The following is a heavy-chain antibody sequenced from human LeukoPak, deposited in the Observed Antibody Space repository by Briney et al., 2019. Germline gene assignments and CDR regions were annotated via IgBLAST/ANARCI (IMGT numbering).Heavy chain of an antibody. CDR3: ARDFSSGMDV. CDR1: GFTFSSYS. D-gene: IGHD6-19*01. CDR2: TSSSGSYI. Sequence: GGSLRLSCAASGFTFSSYSMNWVRQAPGKGLEWVSSTSSSGSYIYYADSVKGRFTISRDNAKNSLCLQMNSLRAEDTGVYYCARDFSSGMDVWGQGTTVTVSS. V-gene: IGHV3-21*01. J-gene: IGHJ6*02.